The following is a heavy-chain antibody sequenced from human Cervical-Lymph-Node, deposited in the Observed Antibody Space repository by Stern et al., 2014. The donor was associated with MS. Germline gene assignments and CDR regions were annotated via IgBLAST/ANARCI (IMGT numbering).Heavy chain of an antibody. CDR2: IIAVLVTP. V-gene: IGHV1-69*01. CDR1: GDTSNTDA. Sequence: MQLVESGAEVQKPGSSVKVSCKASGDTSNTDAIHWVRQAPGQGLEWMGGIIAVLVTPVYAQRFKGRLSIAADESTATDYMELSSLRSDDTAVYYCARGASSAAWYKHAVDVWGQGTTVTVSS. CDR3: ARGASSAAWYKHAVDV. D-gene: IGHD1-14*01. J-gene: IGHJ6*02.